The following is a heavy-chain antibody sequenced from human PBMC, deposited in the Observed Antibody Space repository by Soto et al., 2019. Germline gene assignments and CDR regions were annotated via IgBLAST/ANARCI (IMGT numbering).Heavy chain of an antibody. J-gene: IGHJ4*02. CDR2: IYYSGST. CDR1: GGSISSSSYY. Sequence: SETLSLTCTVSGGSISSSSYYWGWIRQPPGKGLEWIGSIYYSGSTYYNPSLKSRVTISVDTSKNQFSLKLSSVTAADTAVYYCARNPLRVSCFDYWGQGTLVTVSS. V-gene: IGHV4-39*07. D-gene: IGHD2-8*01. CDR3: ARNPLRVSCFDY.